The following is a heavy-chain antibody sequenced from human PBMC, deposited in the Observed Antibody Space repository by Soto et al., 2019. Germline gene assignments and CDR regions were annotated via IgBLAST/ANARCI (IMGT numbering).Heavy chain of an antibody. Sequence: EVQLVESGGGLVKPGGSLRLSCAASGFTFSSYSMNWVRQAPGKGLEWASSISSSSSYIYYADSVKGRFTISRDNAKNSLYLQMNSLRAEDTAVYYCARDRSYDFWSGDWYFDLWGRGTLVTVSS. CDR3: ARDRSYDFWSGDWYFDL. CDR1: GFTFSSYS. V-gene: IGHV3-21*01. J-gene: IGHJ2*01. CDR2: ISSSSSYI. D-gene: IGHD3-3*01.